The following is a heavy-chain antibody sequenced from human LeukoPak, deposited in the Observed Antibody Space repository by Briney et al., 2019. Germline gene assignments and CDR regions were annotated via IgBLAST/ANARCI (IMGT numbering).Heavy chain of an antibody. D-gene: IGHD3-22*01. J-gene: IGHJ4*02. V-gene: IGHV3-48*01. CDR3: ARGTYYYDTSGSHHDY. CDR1: GFTFSSYD. Sequence: TGGSLRLSCAASGFTFSSYDMNWVRQAPGKGLEWVSYISSSSSTIYYADSVKGRFTISRDNAKNSLYLQMNSLRAEDTAVYYCARGTYYYDTSGSHHDYWGQGTLVTVSS. CDR2: ISSSSSTI.